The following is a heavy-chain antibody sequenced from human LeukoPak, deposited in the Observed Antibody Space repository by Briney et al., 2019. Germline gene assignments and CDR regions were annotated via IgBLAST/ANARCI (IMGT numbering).Heavy chain of an antibody. Sequence: WGTLSLTGAVFDWSFIGYYMTWIRQFPGGGLEWIGEINDSGGTNYSPSLKSRVTISVDPSKNQFSMKLRSVTAADTAVYYCARRVTIIYYMDLWGKGTTVTVSS. CDR1: DWSFIGYY. CDR3: ARRVTIIYYMDL. J-gene: IGHJ6*03. CDR2: INDSGGT. V-gene: IGHV4-34*01. D-gene: IGHD3-3*01.